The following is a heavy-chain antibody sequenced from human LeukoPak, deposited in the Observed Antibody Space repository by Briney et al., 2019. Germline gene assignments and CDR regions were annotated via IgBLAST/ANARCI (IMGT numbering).Heavy chain of an antibody. Sequence: SVKVSCKASGYTFTGYHMHWVRQAPGQGLEWMGGIIPIFGTANYAQKFQGRVTITADESTSTAYMELSSLRSEDTAVYYCARVDSSSGYYHQFDYWGQGTLVTVSS. CDR2: IIPIFGTA. CDR3: ARVDSSSGYYHQFDY. J-gene: IGHJ4*02. V-gene: IGHV1-69*13. D-gene: IGHD3-22*01. CDR1: GYTFTGYH.